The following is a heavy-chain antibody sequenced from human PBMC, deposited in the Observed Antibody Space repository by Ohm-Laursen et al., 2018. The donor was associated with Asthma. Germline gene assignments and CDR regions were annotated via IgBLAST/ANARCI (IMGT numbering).Heavy chain of an antibody. D-gene: IGHD2-2*01. CDR2: IKPDGSQT. V-gene: IGHV3-7*01. CDR1: GFTFSGSW. CDR3: ATLSWYASQY. Sequence: SLRLSCAAPGFTFSGSWMIWVRQAPGKGLQWLAFIKPDGSQTYYADSMEGRFSISRDNSKNSLYLQMSSLRGEDTAIYYCATLSWYASQYWGQGTLVTASS. J-gene: IGHJ4*02.